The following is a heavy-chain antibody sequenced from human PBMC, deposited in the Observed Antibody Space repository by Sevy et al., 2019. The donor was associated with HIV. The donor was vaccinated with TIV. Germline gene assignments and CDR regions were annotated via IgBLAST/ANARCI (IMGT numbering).Heavy chain of an antibody. CDR3: AKDDYDYRTGYYGYYGMDV. V-gene: IGHV3-30*02. Sequence: GGSLRLSCAASGFRFSDYGMHWVRQAPGKGLEWVSLIRFDGNMKYIADSVKGRFTISRDKVKDTLYLQMNSLRPEDTAVYYCAKDDYDYRTGYYGYYGMDVWGQGTTVTVSS. CDR1: GFRFSDYG. J-gene: IGHJ6*02. CDR2: IRFDGNMK. D-gene: IGHD3-3*01.